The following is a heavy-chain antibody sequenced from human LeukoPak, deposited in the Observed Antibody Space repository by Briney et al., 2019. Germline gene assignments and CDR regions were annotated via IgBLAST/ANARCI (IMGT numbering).Heavy chain of an antibody. D-gene: IGHD6-19*01. Sequence: SVKVSCKASGGTFSSYAISWVRQAPGQGPEWMGGFIPIFGTANYAQKFQGRVTITTDESTSTAYMELSSLRSEDTAVYYCASLPLIAVAGKGWFDPWGQGTLVTVSS. CDR2: FIPIFGTA. CDR1: GGTFSSYA. J-gene: IGHJ5*02. CDR3: ASLPLIAVAGKGWFDP. V-gene: IGHV1-69*05.